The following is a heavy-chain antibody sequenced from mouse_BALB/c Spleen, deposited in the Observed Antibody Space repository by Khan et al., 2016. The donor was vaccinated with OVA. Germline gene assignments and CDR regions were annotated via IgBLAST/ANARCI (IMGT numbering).Heavy chain of an antibody. D-gene: IGHD2-10*01. V-gene: IGHV9-3-1*01. CDR1: GYTFTNYG. J-gene: IGHJ4*01. CDR3: ARPPYFSYVMVY. CDR2: INTYTGEP. Sequence: QIQLVQSGPALKKPGETVKISCKASGYTFTNYGMNWVKQAPGKGLKWMGWINTYTGEPTYAADFKGRFAFSLETSASTANLQINNLKSEDTATYFCARPPYFSYVMVYWGQGTSVTVSS.